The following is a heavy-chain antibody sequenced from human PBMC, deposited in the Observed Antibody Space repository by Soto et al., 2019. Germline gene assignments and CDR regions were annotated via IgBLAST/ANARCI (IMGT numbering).Heavy chain of an antibody. Sequence: RLSCAASGFTFSSYSMNWVRQAPGKGLEWVSYISSSSSTIYYADSVKGRFTISRDNAKNSLYLQMNSLRSEDTAVYYCARVEYGAGDIWGQGTMVT. CDR3: ARVEYGAGDI. CDR2: ISSSSSTI. J-gene: IGHJ3*02. CDR1: GFTFSSYS. D-gene: IGHD4-17*01. V-gene: IGHV3-48*01.